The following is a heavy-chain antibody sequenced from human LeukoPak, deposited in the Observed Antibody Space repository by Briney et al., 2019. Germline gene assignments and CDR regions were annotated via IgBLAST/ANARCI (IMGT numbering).Heavy chain of an antibody. CDR3: ARATIGTISAAFDM. D-gene: IGHD1-1*01. CDR2: ISSDGTTT. V-gene: IGHV3-74*01. CDR1: GFTFSNYW. J-gene: IGHJ3*02. Sequence: GGSLRLSCAASGFTFSNYWMHWVRQAPGKGLVWVSCISSDGTTTSYADSVKGRFTISRDNAKNTLYLQMSSLSAEETAVYYCARATIGTISAAFDMWGQGKIV.